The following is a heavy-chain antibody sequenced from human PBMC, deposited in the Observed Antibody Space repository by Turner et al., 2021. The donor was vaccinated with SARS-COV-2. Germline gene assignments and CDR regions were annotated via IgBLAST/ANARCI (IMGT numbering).Heavy chain of an antibody. CDR2: IYDSGST. D-gene: IGHD3-10*01. CDR1: GGSISSSY. V-gene: IGHV4-59*01. Sequence: QVKLQETGPGLVKHSETLSLTCTVSGGSISSSYWSWIRQPPGKGLEWIGYIYDSGSTNYSPSLKSRVTISVDTSKNQFSLKLSSVTAADTAVYYCANMERDYWGQGTLVTVSS. J-gene: IGHJ4*02. CDR3: ANMERDY.